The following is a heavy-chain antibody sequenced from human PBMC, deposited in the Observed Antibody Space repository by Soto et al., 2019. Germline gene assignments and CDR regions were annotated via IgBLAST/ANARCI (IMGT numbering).Heavy chain of an antibody. J-gene: IGHJ6*02. CDR1: GGSISSYY. D-gene: IGHD2-2*01. V-gene: IGHV4-59*01. CDR3: ARSSWDIVVVPASYGMDV. CDR2: IYYSGST. Sequence: SETLSLTCTASGGSISSYYWSWIRQPPGKGLEWIGYIYYSGSTNYNPSLKSRVTISVDTSKNLFSLKLSSVTAADTAVYYCARSSWDIVVVPASYGMDVWGQGTTVTVSS.